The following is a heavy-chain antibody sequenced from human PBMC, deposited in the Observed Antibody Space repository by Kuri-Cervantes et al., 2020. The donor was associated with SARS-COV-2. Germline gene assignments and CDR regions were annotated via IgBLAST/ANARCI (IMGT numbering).Heavy chain of an antibody. J-gene: IGHJ3*02. CDR2: ISGSGSYI. CDR1: GFTVSTYT. CDR3: ARVVYRWELPGAFDI. D-gene: IGHD1-26*01. Sequence: GESLKISCAASGFTVSTYTMTWVRQAPGKALEWVSSISGSGSYIYYADSVKGRFTVSKGNAKNSLYLQMNSLRGEDTAVYYCARVVYRWELPGAFDIWGQGTMVTVSS. V-gene: IGHV3-21*01.